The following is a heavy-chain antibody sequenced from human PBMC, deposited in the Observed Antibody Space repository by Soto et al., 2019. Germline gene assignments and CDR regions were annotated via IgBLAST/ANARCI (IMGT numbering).Heavy chain of an antibody. CDR3: ARGVCSGCYNSDY. Sequence: QVQLVQSGAEVKKPGASVKVSCRASGYTFTNYAVHWVRQAPGQRLEWMGWINAGNGNTEYSQKFQGRVTITRDSSASTVYMEVGSLRSEDTAVYFCARGVCSGCYNSDYWGQGTLVTVSS. J-gene: IGHJ4*02. CDR2: INAGNGNT. D-gene: IGHD6-19*01. V-gene: IGHV1-3*01. CDR1: GYTFTNYA.